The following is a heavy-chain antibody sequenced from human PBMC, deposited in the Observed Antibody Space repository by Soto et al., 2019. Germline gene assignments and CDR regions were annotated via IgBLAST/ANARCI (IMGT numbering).Heavy chain of an antibody. D-gene: IGHD4-17*01. J-gene: IGHJ4*02. CDR1: GGSISSSSYY. CDR2: KYYTGNT. CDR3: ARHSGSYGDYDY. Sequence: SETLSLTCSVSGGSISSSSYYWAWIRQPPGKGLEWIGGKYYTGNTYYNPSLKSRVTLSVDRSKNQFSLKLSSVTAADTAVYYCARHSGSYGDYDYWGQGTLVTVSS. V-gene: IGHV4-39*01.